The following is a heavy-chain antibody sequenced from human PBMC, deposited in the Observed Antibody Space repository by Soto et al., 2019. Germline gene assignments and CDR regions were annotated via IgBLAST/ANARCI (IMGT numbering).Heavy chain of an antibody. V-gene: IGHV3-23*01. CDR2: ISGSGDST. D-gene: IGHD3-16*01. CDR3: ARGLLGLKGDV. Sequence: GSLRLSCAAAGFTFSSYALSWVRQAPGKGLEWVSAISGSGDSTYYADSVKGRFTISRENSKNTLYLQMNSLRAEDTAVYYCARGLLGLKGDVWGQGTTVTVSS. CDR1: GFTFSSYA. J-gene: IGHJ6*02.